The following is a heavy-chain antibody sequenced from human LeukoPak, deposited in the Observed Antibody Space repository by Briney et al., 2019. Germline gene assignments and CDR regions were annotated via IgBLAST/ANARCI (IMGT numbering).Heavy chain of an antibody. CDR3: ARDGYSSGWNWFDP. CDR1: GFTFSSYG. CDR2: IWYDGSSK. J-gene: IGHJ5*02. V-gene: IGHV3-33*01. Sequence: AGRSLRPSCAASGFTFSSYGMHWVRQAPGKGLEWVAVIWYDGSSKYYADSVKGRFTISRDNSKNTLYLQMNSLRAEDTAMYYCARDGYSSGWNWFDPWGQGTLVTVSS. D-gene: IGHD6-19*01.